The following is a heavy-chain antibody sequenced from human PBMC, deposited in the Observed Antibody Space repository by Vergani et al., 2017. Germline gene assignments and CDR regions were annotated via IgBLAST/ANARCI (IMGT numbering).Heavy chain of an antibody. V-gene: IGHV4-61*02. Sequence: QVQLQESGPGLVKPSQTLSLTCTVSGGSISSGSYYWSWIRQPAGKGLEWIGRIYTSGSTNYNPSLKSRVTISVDTSKNQFSLKLSSVTAADTAVYYCARDEVVATIIGMDVWGQGP. CDR1: GGSISSGSYY. CDR2: IYTSGST. J-gene: IGHJ6*02. CDR3: ARDEVVATIIGMDV. D-gene: IGHD5-12*01.